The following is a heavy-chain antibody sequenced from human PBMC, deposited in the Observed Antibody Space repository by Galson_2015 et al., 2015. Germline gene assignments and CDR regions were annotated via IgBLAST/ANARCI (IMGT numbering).Heavy chain of an antibody. D-gene: IGHD3-16*01. J-gene: IGHJ6*02. CDR1: GVSVSSNY. Sequence: SLRLSCAASGVSVSSNYMSWVRQAPGMGLEWVSVIYSDGSTSYADSVKGRFTISRDNSKNTLFLQMNSLRAEDTDVYYCASSMGSRPYYGGMDVWGQGTTVTVSS. V-gene: IGHV3-53*01. CDR3: ASSMGSRPYYGGMDV. CDR2: IYSDGST.